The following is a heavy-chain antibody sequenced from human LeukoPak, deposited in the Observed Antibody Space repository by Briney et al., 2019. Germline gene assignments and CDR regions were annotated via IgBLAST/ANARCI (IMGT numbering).Heavy chain of an antibody. Sequence: GGSLRLSCAASGFTFDDCGMSWVRQAPGKGLEWVSGINWNGGSTGYADSVKGRFTISRDNAKNSLYLQMNSLRAEDTALYYCARSKRQVGPGDYYFDYWGQGTLVTVSS. CDR2: INWNGGST. CDR1: GFTFDDCG. CDR3: ARSKRQVGPGDYYFDY. D-gene: IGHD2-2*01. J-gene: IGHJ4*02. V-gene: IGHV3-20*04.